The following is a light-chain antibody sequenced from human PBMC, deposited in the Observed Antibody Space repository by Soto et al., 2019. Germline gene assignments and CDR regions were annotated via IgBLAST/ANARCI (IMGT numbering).Light chain of an antibody. V-gene: IGKV1-39*01. CDR2: VAS. CDR3: QQSYKNPHT. Sequence: IQMTQSPSSLSASVGERVTITCRASQRIRTDLNWYQQRPGKAPKVLIYVASTLQTGVPSRFSGSSSGTDFNLNITSLPPEDFALYYCQQSYKNPHTVGGGTRVESK. CDR1: QRIRTD. J-gene: IGKJ4*01.